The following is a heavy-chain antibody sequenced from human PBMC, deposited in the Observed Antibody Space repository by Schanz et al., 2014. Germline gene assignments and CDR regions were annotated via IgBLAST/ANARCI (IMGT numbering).Heavy chain of an antibody. J-gene: IGHJ6*02. Sequence: QVQLVQSGAEVEKPGASVTVSCKASGYMYTSHFLHWVRQAPGQGFEWMGWISAYNGNTNYAQKLQGRVTMTTDTSTSTAYMELRSLRSDDTAVYYCARDNLVSSSWYNYYGMDVWGQGTTVTVSS. CDR2: ISAYNGNT. CDR1: GYMYTSHF. V-gene: IGHV1-18*04. D-gene: IGHD6-13*01. CDR3: ARDNLVSSSWYNYYGMDV.